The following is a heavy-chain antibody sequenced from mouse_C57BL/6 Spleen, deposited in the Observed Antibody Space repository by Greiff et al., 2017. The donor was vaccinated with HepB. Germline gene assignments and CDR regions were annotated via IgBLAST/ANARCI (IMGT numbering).Heavy chain of an antibody. D-gene: IGHD1-1*01. Sequence: EVKVVESGEGLVKPGGSLKLSCAASGFTFSSYAMSWVRQTPEKRLEWVAYISSGGDYIYYADTVKGRFTISRDNARNTLYLQMSSLKSEDTAMYYCTRDSSSYWYFDVWGTGTTVTVSS. CDR2: ISSGGDYI. V-gene: IGHV5-9-1*02. CDR3: TRDSSSYWYFDV. CDR1: GFTFSSYA. J-gene: IGHJ1*03.